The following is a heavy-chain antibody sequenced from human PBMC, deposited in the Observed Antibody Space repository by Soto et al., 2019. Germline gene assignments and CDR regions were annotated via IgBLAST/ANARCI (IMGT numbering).Heavy chain of an antibody. Sequence: SGPTLVNPTQTLTLTCTFSGVSRSTSGLCVSWIRQPPGKALEWLALIDWNDDKYYSTSLKTRLTISKDTSKTQVVLTLTNLDPVDTATYYCARSSGYYYYYGIDVWGQGTTVTVSS. V-gene: IGHV2-70*01. CDR2: IDWNDDK. J-gene: IGHJ6*02. D-gene: IGHD6-19*01. CDR3: ARSSGYYYYYGIDV. CDR1: GVSRSTSGLC.